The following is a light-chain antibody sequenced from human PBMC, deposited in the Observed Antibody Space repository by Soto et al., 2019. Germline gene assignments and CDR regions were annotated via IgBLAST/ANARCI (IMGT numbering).Light chain of an antibody. V-gene: IGLV2-14*03. Sequence: QSVLTQPASVSGSPGQSITISCTGTSSDVGAYNFVSWYRQHPGKAPKLIIYNVSDRPSGVSNRFSGSKSPNTASLTISGLQAEDEADYYCTSSTSRGTYVFGTGTKLTVL. CDR3: TSSTSRGTYV. CDR2: NVS. J-gene: IGLJ1*01. CDR1: SSDVGAYNF.